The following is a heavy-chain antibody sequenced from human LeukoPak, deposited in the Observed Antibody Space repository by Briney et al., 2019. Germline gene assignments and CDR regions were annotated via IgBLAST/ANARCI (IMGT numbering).Heavy chain of an antibody. CDR3: ARVRYYDSSGPIDY. Sequence: ASVKVSCTASGYTFTGYYVHWVRQAPGQGLEWMGRVNPNSGGTNYAQKFQGRVTMARDTSISTAYMELSSLRSDDTAVYYYARVRYYDSSGPIDYWGQGTLVTVSS. CDR1: GYTFTGYY. J-gene: IGHJ4*02. CDR2: VNPNSGGT. D-gene: IGHD3-22*01. V-gene: IGHV1-2*06.